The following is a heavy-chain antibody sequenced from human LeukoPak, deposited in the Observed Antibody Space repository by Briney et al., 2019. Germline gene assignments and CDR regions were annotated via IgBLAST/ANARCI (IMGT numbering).Heavy chain of an antibody. CDR3: ARADVYTGNWNAKADAFDI. CDR1: GYTFTGYY. V-gene: IGHV1-2*02. J-gene: IGHJ3*02. D-gene: IGHD1-20*01. CDR2: INPNSGGT. Sequence: GASVKVSCKASGYTFTGYYMHWVRQAPGQGLEWMGWINPNSGGTNYAQKFQGRATMTRDTSISTAYMELSRLRSDDTAVYYCARADVYTGNWNAKADAFDIWGQGTMVTVSS.